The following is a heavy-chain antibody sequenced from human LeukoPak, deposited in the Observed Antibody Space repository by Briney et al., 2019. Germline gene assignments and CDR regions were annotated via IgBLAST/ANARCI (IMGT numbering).Heavy chain of an antibody. CDR3: AKGSAARGGYYFDY. V-gene: IGHV3-23*01. J-gene: IGHJ4*02. D-gene: IGHD3-16*01. CDR1: GFTFSSYA. Sequence: GGSLRLSCAASGFTFSSYAMSWVRQAPGKGLEWVSAISGSGGSAYYADSVKGRFTISRDNSKNTLYLQMNSLRAEDTAVYYCAKGSAARGGYYFDYWGQGTLVTVSS. CDR2: ISGSGGSA.